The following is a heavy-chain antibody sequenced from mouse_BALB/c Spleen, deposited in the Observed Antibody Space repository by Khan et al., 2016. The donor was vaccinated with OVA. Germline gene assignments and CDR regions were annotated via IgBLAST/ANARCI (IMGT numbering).Heavy chain of an antibody. J-gene: IGHJ3*01. CDR3: VLSLYYYGSAYEGFAY. CDR1: GYTFTSYV. Sequence: VQLQQPGPELVKPGASVKMSCKASGYTFTSYVMHWVKQKPGQGLEWIGYISPNNDGSKYNEKFRSKATLTSDKSSSTAYMELSSLTSEYSAVYDCVLSLYYYGSAYEGFAYWCQGTLVTVSA. D-gene: IGHD1-1*01. CDR2: ISPNNDGS. V-gene: IGHV1S136*01.